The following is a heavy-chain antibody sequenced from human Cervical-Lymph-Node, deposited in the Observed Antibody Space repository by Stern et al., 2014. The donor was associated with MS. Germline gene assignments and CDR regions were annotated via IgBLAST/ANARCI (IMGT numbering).Heavy chain of an antibody. D-gene: IGHD3-22*01. CDR1: GFTFPSSA. J-gene: IGHJ3*02. Sequence: KLVESGPEVKKPGTSVKVSCKASGFTFPSSAVQWVRQARGQRLEWIRWIGVSSVNTNYAQKFQKRVTIIRDMSTSTAYMELISLRSEDTAVYYCAAEPMYYSDSVGAVDIWVQVTMVTVSS. V-gene: IGHV1-58*01. CDR3: AAEPMYYSDSVGAVDI. CDR2: IGVSSVNT.